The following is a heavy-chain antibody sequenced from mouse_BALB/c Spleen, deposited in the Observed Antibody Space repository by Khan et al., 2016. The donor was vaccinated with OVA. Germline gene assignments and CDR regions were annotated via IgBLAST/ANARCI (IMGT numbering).Heavy chain of an antibody. J-gene: IGHJ3*01. CDR2: VNPNNGDS. CDR1: GYSFTLYY. Sequence: EVQLQQSGPDLVKPGASVKISCKASGYSFTLYYLSWVKQSHGEGLGWIGRVNPNNGDSDYNQKFKDRATLTVDKSSNTAYMDFRSLPSEDSAVYYSARWYDFFSSWGQGTLVTVSA. CDR3: ARWYDFFSS. V-gene: IGHV1-26*01. D-gene: IGHD2-14*01.